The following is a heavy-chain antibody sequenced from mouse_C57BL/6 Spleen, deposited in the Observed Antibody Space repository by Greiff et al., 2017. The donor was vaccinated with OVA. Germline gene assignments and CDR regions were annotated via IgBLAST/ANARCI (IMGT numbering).Heavy chain of an antibody. CDR3: ARALYYDYDEGFAY. D-gene: IGHD2-4*01. V-gene: IGHV3-6*01. CDR1: GYSITSGYY. J-gene: IGHJ3*01. Sequence: EVKLVESGPGLVKPSQSLSLTCSVTGYSITSGYYWNWIRQFPGNKLEWMGYISYDGSNNYNPSLKNRISITRDTSKNQFFLKLNSVTTEDTATYYCARALYYDYDEGFAYWGQGTLVTVSA. CDR2: ISYDGSN.